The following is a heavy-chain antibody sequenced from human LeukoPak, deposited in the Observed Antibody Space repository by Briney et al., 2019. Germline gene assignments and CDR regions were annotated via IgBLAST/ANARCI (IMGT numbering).Heavy chain of an antibody. CDR2: INWNGGST. V-gene: IGHV3-20*04. D-gene: IGHD6-19*01. J-gene: IGHJ3*02. CDR1: GFTFDDYD. CDR3: ARIAMASIGDGFHI. Sequence: PGGSLRLSCAASGFTFDDYDMSWVRQAPGKGLEWVSGINWNGGSTVYADSVKGRFTISRDNARNSLYLQMNSLRAEDTALYYCARIAMASIGDGFHIWGQGPMVTVSS.